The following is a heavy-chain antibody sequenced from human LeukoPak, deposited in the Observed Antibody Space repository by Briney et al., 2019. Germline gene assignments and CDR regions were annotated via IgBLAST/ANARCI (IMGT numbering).Heavy chain of an antibody. J-gene: IGHJ6*03. CDR1: GYTFTGYY. CDR3: ASTSSGWYPHYYYMDV. CDR2: INPNSGGT. Sequence: ASVKVSCKAYGYTFTGYYMHWVRQAPGQGLEWMGWINPNSGGTNYAQKFQGRVTMTRDTSISTAYMELSRLRSDDTAVYYCASTSSGWYPHYYYMDVWGKGTTVTVSS. D-gene: IGHD6-19*01. V-gene: IGHV1-2*02.